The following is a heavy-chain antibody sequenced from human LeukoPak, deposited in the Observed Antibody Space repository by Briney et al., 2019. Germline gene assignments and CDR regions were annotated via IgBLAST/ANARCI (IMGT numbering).Heavy chain of an antibody. J-gene: IGHJ4*02. V-gene: IGHV3-30-3*01. CDR2: ISYDGSNK. D-gene: IGHD5-18*01. CDR1: GFTFSSYA. Sequence: GGSLRLSCAASGFTFSSYAMHWVRQAPGKGLEWVAVISYDGSNKYYADSVKGRFTISRDNSKNTLYLQTNSLRAEDTAVYYCARDSGSYGYSLFDYWGQGTLVTVSS. CDR3: ARDSGSYGYSLFDY.